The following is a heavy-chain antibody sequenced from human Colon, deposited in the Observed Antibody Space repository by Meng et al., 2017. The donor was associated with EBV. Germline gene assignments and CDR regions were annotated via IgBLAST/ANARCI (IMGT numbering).Heavy chain of an antibody. V-gene: IGHV4-30-4*01. D-gene: IGHD2-15*01. Sequence: PGPGPGLVKPYQTLSLTCFVCGDFISSGNYHWSWIRQAPGKGLEWIGHSESTSYNPSLRSRVVISVDTAKNQFSLRLDSVTAADTAVYYCTTYAVGAGGRGYWGPGTLVTVSS. CDR3: TTYAVGAGGRGY. CDR1: GDFISSGNYH. J-gene: IGHJ4*02. CDR2: HSEST.